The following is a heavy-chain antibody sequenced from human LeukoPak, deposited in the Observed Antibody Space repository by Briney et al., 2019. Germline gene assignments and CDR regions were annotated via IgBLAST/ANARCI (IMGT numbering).Heavy chain of an antibody. J-gene: IGHJ5*02. CDR2: IRSKSTSYAT. CDR1: GFTFSSSS. CDR3: IRWGVEGP. D-gene: IGHD3-16*01. V-gene: IGHV3-73*01. Sequence: GGSLRLSCAASGFTFSSSSMHWVRQAPGKGLEWVGRIRSKSTSYATQYGVSVKGRFTISRDDSNKTTFLQMNSLKPDDTAVYYCIRWGVEGPWGQGTLVTVSS.